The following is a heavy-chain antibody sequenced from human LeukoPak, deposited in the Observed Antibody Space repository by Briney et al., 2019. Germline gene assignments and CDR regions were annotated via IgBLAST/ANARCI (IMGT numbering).Heavy chain of an antibody. CDR1: GYTFTSYD. D-gene: IGHD5-24*01. CDR2: MNPNSGNT. J-gene: IGHJ6*03. Sequence: GASVKVSCKASGYTFTSYDINWVRQATGQGLEWMGWMNPNSGNTGYAQKFQGRVTMTRNTSISTAYMELSSLRSEDTAVYYCARANHKRWLQFNYYYYMDVWGEGTTVTVSS. CDR3: ARANHKRWLQFNYYYYMDV. V-gene: IGHV1-8*01.